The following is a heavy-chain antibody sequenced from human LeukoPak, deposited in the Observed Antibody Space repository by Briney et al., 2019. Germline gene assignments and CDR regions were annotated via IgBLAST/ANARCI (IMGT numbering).Heavy chain of an antibody. CDR3: ARDDNWNDKPFDH. V-gene: IGHV3-21*06. CDR1: GFTLSYYT. D-gene: IGHD1-20*01. CDR2: ISTSSSFI. Sequence: GSLRLSCAASGFTLSYYTMNWVRQIPGKGLEWVLSISTSSSFIHYAPSVKGQFTISRDNSINSLYLQMNSLRAEDTALYYCARDDNWNDKPFDHWGQGVLVTVSS. J-gene: IGHJ4*02.